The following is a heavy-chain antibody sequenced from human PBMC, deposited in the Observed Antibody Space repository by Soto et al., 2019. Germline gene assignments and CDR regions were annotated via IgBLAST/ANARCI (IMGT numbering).Heavy chain of an antibody. CDR1: GFTFSSYG. CDR3: ERADSTHLDDGMDV. V-gene: IGHV3-33*01. CDR2: IWYDGSNK. J-gene: IGHJ6*02. Sequence: GGSLRLSCAASGFTFSSYGMHWVRQAPGKGLEWVAVIWYDGSNKYYADSVKGRFTISRDNSKNTLYLQMNSLRAEDTAVYYCERADSTHLDDGMDVWGQGTTVTVSS. D-gene: IGHD2-21*01.